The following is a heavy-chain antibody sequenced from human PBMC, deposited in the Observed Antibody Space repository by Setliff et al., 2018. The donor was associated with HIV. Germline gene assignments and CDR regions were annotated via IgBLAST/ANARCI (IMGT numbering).Heavy chain of an antibody. CDR3: ARDLLGSSSLVDY. CDR2: IHTSGSS. CDR1: GGSISSGSYY. D-gene: IGHD6-6*01. V-gene: IGHV4-61*09. Sequence: PSETLSLTCTVSGGSISSGSYYWSWIRQPAGKGLEWIGHIHTSGSSSYNPSLKSRVIISLDTSKNQISLKLNSVTAADPAVYYCARDLLGSSSLVDYWGQGTLVTVSS. J-gene: IGHJ4*02.